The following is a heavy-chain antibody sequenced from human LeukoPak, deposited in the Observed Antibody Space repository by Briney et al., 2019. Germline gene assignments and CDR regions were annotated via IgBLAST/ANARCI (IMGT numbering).Heavy chain of an antibody. Sequence: SETLSLTCTVSGYSISSGYYWGWIRQPPGKGLEWIGSIYHSGSTYYNPSLKSRVTISVDTSKNQFSLKLSSVTAADTAVYYRASFRATPRAYCSGGSCPSPWGQGTLVTVSS. D-gene: IGHD2-15*01. CDR2: IYHSGST. CDR3: ASFRATPRAYCSGGSCPSP. J-gene: IGHJ5*02. CDR1: GYSISSGYY. V-gene: IGHV4-38-2*02.